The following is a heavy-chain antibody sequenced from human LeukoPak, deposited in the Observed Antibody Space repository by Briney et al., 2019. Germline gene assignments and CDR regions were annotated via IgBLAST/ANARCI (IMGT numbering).Heavy chain of an antibody. V-gene: IGHV4-59*01. CDR2: IYYSGST. D-gene: IGHD6-19*01. CDR1: GGSISSYY. CDR3: ARELVAGTGAPSWFDP. J-gene: IGHJ5*02. Sequence: SETLSLICTVSGGSISSYYWSWIRQPPGKGLEWIGYIYYSGSTNYNPSLKSRVTISVDTSKNQFSLKLSSVTAADTAVYYCARELVAGTGAPSWFDPWGQGTLVTVSS.